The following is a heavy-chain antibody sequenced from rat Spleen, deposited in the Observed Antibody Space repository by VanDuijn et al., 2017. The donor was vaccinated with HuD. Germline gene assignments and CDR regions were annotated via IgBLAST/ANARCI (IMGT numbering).Heavy chain of an antibody. CDR3: TTDRLGADYFDY. CDR2: ISPSGGST. D-gene: IGHD5-1*01. V-gene: IGHV5-27*01. CDR1: GFTFSNYD. Sequence: EVQLVESGGGLMQPGRSLKLSCAASGFTFSNYDMAWVRQAPTKGLEWVASISPSGGSTYYLDSVKGRFTVARDNAKSTLYLQMDSLRSEDTATYYCTTDRLGADYFDYWGQGVMVTVSS. J-gene: IGHJ2*01.